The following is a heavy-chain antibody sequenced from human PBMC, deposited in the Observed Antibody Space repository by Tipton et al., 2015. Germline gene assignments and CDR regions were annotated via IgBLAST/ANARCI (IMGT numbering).Heavy chain of an antibody. CDR1: SDSISKYY. D-gene: IGHD4-23*01. V-gene: IGHV4-59*01. CDR2: IYYRGST. Sequence: TLSLTCSVSSDSISKYYWSWIRQPPGKGLEWIGYIYYRGSTNYNPSLKSRVTISVDTSKTQFSLKMSSVTASDTAVYYCARARGRHGGLFDSWGQGILVTVSS. CDR3: ARARGRHGGLFDS. J-gene: IGHJ4*02.